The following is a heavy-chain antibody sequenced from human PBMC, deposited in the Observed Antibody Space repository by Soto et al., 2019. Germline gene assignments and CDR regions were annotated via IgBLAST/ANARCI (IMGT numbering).Heavy chain of an antibody. CDR3: ARETSGGSGSYYAVYY. D-gene: IGHD3-10*01. CDR2: IGTAGDT. J-gene: IGHJ4*02. CDR1: GFTFSSYD. Sequence: EVQLVESGGGLVQPGGSLRLSCAASGFTFSSYDMHWVRQATGKGLEWVSAIGTAGDTYYPGSVKGRFTISRENAKNSLYLQMNSLRAEDTAVYYCARETSGGSGSYYAVYYWGQGTLVTVSS. V-gene: IGHV3-13*01.